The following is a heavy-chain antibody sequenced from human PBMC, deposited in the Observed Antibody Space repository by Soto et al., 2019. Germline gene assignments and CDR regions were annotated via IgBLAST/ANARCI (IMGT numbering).Heavy chain of an antibody. Sequence: ASVKVCCTASGYSITTYAMHWVRQEPGQRLEWMGWISAANGYTKYSQRFQGRVTITRDTSATTAYMELSRLRSEDTAIYFCARDRGYGDYYYGRDVWAQGTTVPVSS. J-gene: IGHJ6*02. D-gene: IGHD5-12*01. CDR2: ISAANGYT. CDR3: ARDRGYGDYYYGRDV. V-gene: IGHV1-3*01. CDR1: GYSITTYA.